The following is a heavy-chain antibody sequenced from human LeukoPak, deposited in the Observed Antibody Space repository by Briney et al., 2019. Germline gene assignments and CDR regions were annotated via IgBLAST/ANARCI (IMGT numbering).Heavy chain of an antibody. J-gene: IGHJ3*02. CDR2: IWYDGSNK. V-gene: IGHV3-33*01. Sequence: VGSLRLSCAASGFTFSSYGMHWVRQAPGKGLEWVAVIWYDGSNKYYADSVKGRFTISRDDSKSTLYLQMNSLRAEDTAVYYCATPETYAFDIWGQGTMVTVSS. CDR3: ATPETYAFDI. CDR1: GFTFSSYG.